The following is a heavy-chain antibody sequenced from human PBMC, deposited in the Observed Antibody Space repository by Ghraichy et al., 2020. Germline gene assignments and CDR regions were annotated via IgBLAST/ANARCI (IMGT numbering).Heavy chain of an antibody. D-gene: IGHD6-6*01. CDR3: ARDSRSVPLPHY. CDR1: GFTFSTYS. V-gene: IGHV3-48*02. J-gene: IGHJ4*02. CDR2: ISSSSSPI. Sequence: GGSLRLSCTASGFTFSTYSMNWVRQAPGKGLEWISYISSSSSPIYYADSVKGRFTISRDNAKNSLYLQMNSLRDEDTAVYYCARDSRSVPLPHYWGQGTLVTVSS.